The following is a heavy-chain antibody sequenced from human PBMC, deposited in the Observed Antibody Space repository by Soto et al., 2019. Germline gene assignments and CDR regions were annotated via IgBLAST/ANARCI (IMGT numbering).Heavy chain of an antibody. Sequence: QVQLVESGGGVVQPGRSLRLSCAASGFTFSSYGMHWVRQAPGKGLEWVAVISYDGSNKYYADSVKGRFTISRDNSKNTLYLQMNSLRAEDTAVYYCAKVERFGDYGDYDVFDYWGQGTLVTVSS. J-gene: IGHJ4*02. CDR3: AKVERFGDYGDYDVFDY. CDR1: GFTFSSYG. D-gene: IGHD4-17*01. V-gene: IGHV3-30*18. CDR2: ISYDGSNK.